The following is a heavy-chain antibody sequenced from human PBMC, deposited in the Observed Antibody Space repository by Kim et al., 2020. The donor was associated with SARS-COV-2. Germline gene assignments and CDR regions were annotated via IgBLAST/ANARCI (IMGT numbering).Heavy chain of an antibody. Sequence: AASVEGRFTISRDNSKNTLYLQMNSLRAEDTAVYYCAKGQGSHAYWYCDLWGRGTLVTVSS. CDR3: AKGQGSHAYWYCDL. V-gene: IGHV3-30*02. J-gene: IGHJ2*01.